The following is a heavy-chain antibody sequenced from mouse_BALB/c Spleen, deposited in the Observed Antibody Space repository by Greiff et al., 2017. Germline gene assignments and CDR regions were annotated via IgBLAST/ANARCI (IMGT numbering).Heavy chain of an antibody. CDR3: TRSGHYYGRADWYFDV. V-gene: IGHV1-69*02. J-gene: IGHJ1*01. CDR2: IYPSDSYT. D-gene: IGHD1-1*01. Sequence: QVQLQQPGAELVRPGASVKLSCKASGYTFTSYWINWVKQRPGQGLEWIGNIYPSDSYTNYNQKFKDKATLTVDKSSSTAYMQLSSPTSEDSAVYYCTRSGHYYGRADWYFDVWGAGTTVTVSS. CDR1: GYTFTSYW.